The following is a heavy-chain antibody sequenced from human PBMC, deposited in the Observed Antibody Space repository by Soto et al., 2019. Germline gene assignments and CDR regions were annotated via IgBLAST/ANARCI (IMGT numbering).Heavy chain of an antibody. CDR3: ARFYGSGSFYYYYYMDV. CDR1: GGSISSYY. V-gene: IGHV4-59*01. CDR2: IYYSGST. D-gene: IGHD3-10*01. Sequence: QVQLQESGPGLVKPSETLSLTCTVSGGSISSYYWSWIRQPPGKGLEWIGYIYYSGSTNYNPPLKSRVTISVDTSKNQFSLKLSSVTAADTAVYYCARFYGSGSFYYYYYMDVWGKGTTVTVSS. J-gene: IGHJ6*03.